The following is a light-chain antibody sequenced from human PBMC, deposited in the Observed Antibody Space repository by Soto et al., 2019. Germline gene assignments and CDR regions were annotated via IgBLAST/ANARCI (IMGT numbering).Light chain of an antibody. CDR2: DVS. V-gene: IGLV2-11*01. CDR1: SSDVGAYNF. J-gene: IGLJ3*02. Sequence: QSVLTQPHSVSGSPGESVTISCTGTSSDVGAYNFVSWYQQHPGKAPKLMIYDVSKRPSGVPDRFSGSKSGNTASLTISGLQAEDEADYYCCSYAGSYTWVFGGGTKVTVL. CDR3: CSYAGSYTWV.